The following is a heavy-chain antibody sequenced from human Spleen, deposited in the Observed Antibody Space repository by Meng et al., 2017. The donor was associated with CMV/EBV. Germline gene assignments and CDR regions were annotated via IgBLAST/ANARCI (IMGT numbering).Heavy chain of an antibody. CDR2: ITYSTSSI. CDR3: VRDQRDYYYHGMDV. Sequence: GESLKISCAASGFTFNTYTFNWVRQAPGRGLEWVSSITYSTSSIFYADSVQGRFTISRDNAQNSLYLQMNSLRAEDTAVYYCVRDQRDYYYHGMDVWGQGNAGHRLL. CDR1: GFTFNTYT. V-gene: IGHV3-21*01. J-gene: IGHJ6*02.